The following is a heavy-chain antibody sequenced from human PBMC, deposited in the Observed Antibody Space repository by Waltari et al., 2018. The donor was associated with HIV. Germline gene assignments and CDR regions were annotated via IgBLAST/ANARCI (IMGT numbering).Heavy chain of an antibody. D-gene: IGHD3-10*01. J-gene: IGHJ4*02. CDR3: AKDRWAGSGSCDY. CDR1: GVTFSDYV. CDR2: ISASGDST. Sequence: EAQLVESGGGLVQPGGSLRLSCAASGVTFSDYVMNWVRQAPGKGLEWVSGISASGDSTYYADSVKGRFTISRDNSKNTLYVQMNSLRAEDTAIYYCAKDRWAGSGSCDYWGQGTLVTVSS. V-gene: IGHV3-23*04.